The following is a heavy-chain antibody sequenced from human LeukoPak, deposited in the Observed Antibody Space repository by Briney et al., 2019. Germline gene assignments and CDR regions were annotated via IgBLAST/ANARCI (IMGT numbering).Heavy chain of an antibody. Sequence: GGSLRLSCAASGFTFSTYNMNWVRQAPGKGLEWVSSISSSSNYIYYADSVKGRFTISRDDAKNSLYLQMNSLRAEDTDVYYCARDVGASAPDAFDIWGQGTMVTVSS. CDR1: GFTFSTYN. CDR2: ISSSSNYI. J-gene: IGHJ3*02. CDR3: ARDVGASAPDAFDI. V-gene: IGHV3-21*01. D-gene: IGHD1-26*01.